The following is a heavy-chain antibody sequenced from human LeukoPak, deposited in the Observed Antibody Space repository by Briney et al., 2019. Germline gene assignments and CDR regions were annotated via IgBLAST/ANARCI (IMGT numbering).Heavy chain of an antibody. J-gene: IGHJ4*02. CDR2: IYPGDSDA. D-gene: IGHD6-19*01. Sequence: GESLKISCKGSGYSFTDYWIGWVRQMPGKGLEWMGIIYPGDSDARNSPSFQGQVTISADKSITTAYLQWSSLKASDSAMYYCARRGDISGWPFDYWGQGTLVTVSS. CDR1: GYSFTDYW. CDR3: ARRGDISGWPFDY. V-gene: IGHV5-51*01.